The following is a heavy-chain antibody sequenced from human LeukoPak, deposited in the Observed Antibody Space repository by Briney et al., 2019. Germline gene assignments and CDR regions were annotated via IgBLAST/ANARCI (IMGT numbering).Heavy chain of an antibody. CDR3: ASTTYYYDSSGYSRDY. CDR2: ISYDGSNK. J-gene: IGHJ4*02. V-gene: IGHV3-30*01. D-gene: IGHD3-22*01. CDR1: GFTFSSYP. Sequence: GGSLRLSCAASGFTFSSYPMHWVRQAPGKGLEWLSVISYDGSNKYYADSVKGRFTISRDNSKNTLYLQMNSLRAEDTAVYYCASTTYYYDSSGYSRDYWGQGTLVTVSS.